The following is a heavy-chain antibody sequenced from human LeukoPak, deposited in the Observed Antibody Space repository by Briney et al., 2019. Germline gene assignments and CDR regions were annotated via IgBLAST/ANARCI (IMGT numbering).Heavy chain of an antibody. CDR2: IYYSGST. Sequence: SETLSLTCTVSGVSISSYYWSWIRQPPGKGLEWIGYIYYSGSTNYNPSLKSRVTISVDTSKNQFSLKLSSVTAADTAVYYCARALNYYDSSGYYPFDYWGQGTLVTVSS. V-gene: IGHV4-59*01. J-gene: IGHJ4*02. CDR1: GVSISSYY. CDR3: ARALNYYDSSGYYPFDY. D-gene: IGHD3-22*01.